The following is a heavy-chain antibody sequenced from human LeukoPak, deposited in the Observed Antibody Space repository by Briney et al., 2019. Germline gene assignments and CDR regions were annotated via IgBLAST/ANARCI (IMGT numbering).Heavy chain of an antibody. CDR1: GYTFSSYA. CDR3: ARSFVVVPGAIDWFDP. Sequence: ASVKVSCKASGYTFSSYAMNWVRQSPGQGLEWMGWINTNTGNPVYAQGFTGRFVFSLDTLVRKAYLQINSLKAEDTAVYYCARSFVVVPGAIDWFDPWGQGTLVTVSS. V-gene: IGHV7-4-1*02. J-gene: IGHJ5*02. CDR2: INTNTGNP. D-gene: IGHD2-2*02.